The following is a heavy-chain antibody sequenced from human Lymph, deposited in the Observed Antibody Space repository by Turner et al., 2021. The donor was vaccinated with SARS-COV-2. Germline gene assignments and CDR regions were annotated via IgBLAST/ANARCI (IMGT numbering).Heavy chain of an antibody. Sequence: VQLVETRGGLTQPGGSLRLSCAASGFNVSSNYMSWVRQAPGKGLEWVSVIYSGGSTFYADSVGGRFTISRDNSKNTLYLQMNSLRAEYTAVYYCARDNPHDAFDIWGQGTMVTVSS. V-gene: IGHV3-53*02. CDR3: ARDNPHDAFDI. J-gene: IGHJ3*02. CDR2: IYSGGST. CDR1: GFNVSSNY.